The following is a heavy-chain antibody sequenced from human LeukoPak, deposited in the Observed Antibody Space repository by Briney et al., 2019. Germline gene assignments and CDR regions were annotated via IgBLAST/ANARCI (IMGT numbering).Heavy chain of an antibody. V-gene: IGHV1-46*01. J-gene: IGHJ4*02. D-gene: IGHD2-15*01. Sequence: ASVKVSCKALGHTITSYYMHWVRQVPGQGLEWMGLINPSGSGTAYAQRFQGRVTMTRDTSTSTVYMELSSLRSEDTAVYYCAREGGYCSGGSCYFGHWGQGTLVTVSS. CDR3: AREGGYCSGGSCYFGH. CDR1: GHTITSYY. CDR2: INPSGSGT.